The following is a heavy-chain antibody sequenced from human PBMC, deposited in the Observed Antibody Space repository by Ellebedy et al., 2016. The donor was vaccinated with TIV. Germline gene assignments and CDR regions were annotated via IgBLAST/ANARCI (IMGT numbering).Heavy chain of an antibody. J-gene: IGHJ3*02. CDR1: GFTFSSSA. CDR3: AKTPTNWGAFDI. CDR2: ISDSGGHT. Sequence: GESLKISCAASGFTFSSSAMSWVRQAPGKGLEWASFISDSGGHTHYADSVKGRFTISRDNSKNTLYLQMNSLRAEDTAIYYCAKTPTNWGAFDIWGQGTMVTVSS. V-gene: IGHV3-23*01. D-gene: IGHD7-27*01.